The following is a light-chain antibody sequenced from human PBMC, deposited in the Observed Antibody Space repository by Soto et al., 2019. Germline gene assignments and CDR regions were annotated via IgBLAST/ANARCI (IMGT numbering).Light chain of an antibody. J-gene: IGLJ2*01. CDR3: SSYTSRSTVV. V-gene: IGLV2-14*01. CDR2: DVS. CDR1: SSDVGGYNY. Sequence: QSVLTQPASVSGSPGQSITISCTGTSSDVGGYNYVSWYQQHPGKAPKLMIYDVSNRPSGVPNHFSGSKSGNTASLTISGLQAEYEADYYCSSYTSRSTVVFGGGTKVTVL.